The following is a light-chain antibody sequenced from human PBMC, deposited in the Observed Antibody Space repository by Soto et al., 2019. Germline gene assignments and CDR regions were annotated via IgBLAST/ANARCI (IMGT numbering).Light chain of an antibody. Sequence: EIMLTQSPATLSLLPGERAALSCRASQSVGSHLAWYQQKPGQAPRLLIYDASNRATGIPARFSGSGSGTDFTLTISSLEPEDFAVYICQHRTNWPPVTFGQGTRLEIK. J-gene: IGKJ5*01. CDR1: QSVGSH. CDR3: QHRTNWPPVT. CDR2: DAS. V-gene: IGKV3-11*01.